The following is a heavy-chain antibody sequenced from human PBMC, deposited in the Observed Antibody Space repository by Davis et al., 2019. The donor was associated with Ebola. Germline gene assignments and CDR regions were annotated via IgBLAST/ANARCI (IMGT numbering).Heavy chain of an antibody. CDR3: AKASWGPAARPLLDS. Sequence: GESLKISCAASGFTFRTYAMNWVRQAPGKGLEWVSAVSGSGTTTSYADSVKGRFTISRDNSNNTLYLQMNSLRVEDTARYSSAKASWGPAARPLLDSWGQGTLVTVSS. CDR1: GFTFRTYA. D-gene: IGHD2-2*02. V-gene: IGHV3-23*01. J-gene: IGHJ4*02. CDR2: VSGSGTTT.